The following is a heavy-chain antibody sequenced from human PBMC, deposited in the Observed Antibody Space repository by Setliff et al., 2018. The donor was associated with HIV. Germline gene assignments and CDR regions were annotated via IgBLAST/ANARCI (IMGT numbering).Heavy chain of an antibody. CDR2: IYTGGST. CDR3: ARDPNYMDV. J-gene: IGHJ6*02. CDR1: GGSIGDYY. V-gene: IGHV4-4*07. Sequence: PSETLSLTCSVSGGSIGDYYWSWVRQPAGKGLEWIGRIYTGGSTKFNPSLGGRASLSVDKSNNQVSLKLTSVTAADTAIYYCARDPNYMDVWGQGTTVTVSS.